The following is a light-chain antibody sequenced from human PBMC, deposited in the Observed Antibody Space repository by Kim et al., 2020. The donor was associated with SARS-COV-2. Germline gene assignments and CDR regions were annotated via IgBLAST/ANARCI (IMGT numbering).Light chain of an antibody. J-gene: IGKJ3*01. CDR3: QQHDGWLFA. CDR1: QSISSY. V-gene: IGKV3-11*01. Sequence: EIVLTQSPATLSLSPGESATLSCRASQSISSYLAWYQQKPGQAPRLLIADASNRTTGIPARFSGSGSGTDYPLNISSLEPEEYAVYYCQQHDGWLFAFRPGTRVDIK. CDR2: DAS.